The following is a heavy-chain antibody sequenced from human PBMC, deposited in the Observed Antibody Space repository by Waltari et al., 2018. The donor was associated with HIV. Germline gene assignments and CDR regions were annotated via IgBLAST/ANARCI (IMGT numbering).Heavy chain of an antibody. Sequence: QVQLQESGPGLVKPSETLSLTCTVSGYSISSGYYWGWIRQSPGKGLEWTGGMYHSGSTHYHPALQSRGTMSRDTSKNQFSLKLSAVTAADTAVYYCARRTWEYWYFDLWGRGTLVTVSS. CDR1: GYSISSGYY. CDR2: MYHSGST. CDR3: ARRTWEYWYFDL. V-gene: IGHV4-38-2*02. J-gene: IGHJ2*01. D-gene: IGHD1-26*01.